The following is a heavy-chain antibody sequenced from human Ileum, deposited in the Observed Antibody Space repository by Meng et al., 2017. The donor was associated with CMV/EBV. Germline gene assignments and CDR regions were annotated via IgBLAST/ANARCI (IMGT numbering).Heavy chain of an antibody. Sequence: QVQLVQFGAEVKKPGSSVKVSCKTSGYSFTAYTIHWARQAPGQGLEWMGRINTYTGDTYYAQKFRGRVTMTRDTSITTVYMELRGLRSDDTAMYYCARDNWGSDYWGQGTLVTVSS. V-gene: IGHV1-2*06. CDR3: ARDNWGSDY. D-gene: IGHD3-16*01. J-gene: IGHJ4*02. CDR2: INTYTGDT. CDR1: GYSFTAYT.